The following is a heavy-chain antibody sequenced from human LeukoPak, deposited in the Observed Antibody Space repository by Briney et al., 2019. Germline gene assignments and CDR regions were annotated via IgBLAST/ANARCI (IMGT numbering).Heavy chain of an antibody. D-gene: IGHD2-2*01. CDR2: INQDESKK. Sequence: GGSLGPPCEASGSPLSTVWLCWARRPQGKGWEWVANINQDESKKYYADSVKGRFTTSRDNAKNSLYLQMSSLTAEDTAIYYCARDHAYRADYWGQGTLVTVSS. V-gene: IGHV3-7*01. J-gene: IGHJ4*02. CDR3: ARDHAYRADY. CDR1: GSPLSTVW.